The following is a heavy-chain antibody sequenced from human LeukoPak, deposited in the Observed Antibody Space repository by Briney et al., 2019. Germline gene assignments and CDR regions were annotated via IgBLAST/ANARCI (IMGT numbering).Heavy chain of an antibody. D-gene: IGHD5-24*01. CDR2: IYTSGST. CDR1: GNSISSGDYY. V-gene: IGHV4-61*02. J-gene: IGHJ4*02. Sequence: SETLSLTCTVSGNSISSGDYYWSWIRQPAGKGLEWIGRIYTSGSTTYNPSLKGRVTISGDTSENQFSLKLTSVTPADTAVYYCARGRGRDGDNLTPWGQGTLVTVSS. CDR3: ARGRGRDGDNLTP.